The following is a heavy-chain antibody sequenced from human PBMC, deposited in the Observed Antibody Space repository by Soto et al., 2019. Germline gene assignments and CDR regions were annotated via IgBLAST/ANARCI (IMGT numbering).Heavy chain of an antibody. Sequence: PXEXLKISCKDSGYXFTSYCSGWVRQMPGKGLEWMGIIYPGDSDTRYSPSFQGQVTISADKSIITAYLQWSSLKASDTAMYYCARIANDYGEYFLPGMDVWGQVTTVTVSS. CDR1: GYXFTSYC. CDR2: IYPGDSDT. D-gene: IGHD4-17*01. J-gene: IGHJ6*01. CDR3: ARIANDYGEYFLPGMDV. V-gene: IGHV5-51*01.